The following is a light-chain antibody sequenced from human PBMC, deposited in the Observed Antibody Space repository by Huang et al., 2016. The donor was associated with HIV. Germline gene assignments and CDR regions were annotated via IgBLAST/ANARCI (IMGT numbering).Light chain of an antibody. CDR1: QTCLYGFKKKSY. CDR2: WAA. V-gene: IGKV4-1*01. Sequence: DIVMTQSPDSLAVSPGERATINCKPSQTCLYGFKKKSYLAWLQQKPGRPPKLLIYWAARREAGVPDLFRGGDCETDFTLTINNLRAEDVAVYFCLQYYNVPQTFGHGTKVEIK. J-gene: IGKJ1*01. CDR3: LQYYNVPQT.